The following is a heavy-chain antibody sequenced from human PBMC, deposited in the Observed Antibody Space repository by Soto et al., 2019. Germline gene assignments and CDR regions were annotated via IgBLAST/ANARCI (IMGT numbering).Heavy chain of an antibody. J-gene: IGHJ6*02. Sequence: QVQLQQWGAALLKPSETLSLTCAVYGGSFSGYYWSWIHQPPGKGLECIGEINHSGSTNYNPSLKARVTISVETSKNQFSLKLSSVTAADTAVYYCARGYCSGGSCYPSRAGYYYYGMDVWGQGTTVTVSS. V-gene: IGHV4-34*01. CDR3: ARGYCSGGSCYPSRAGYYYYGMDV. CDR2: INHSGST. D-gene: IGHD2-15*01. CDR1: GGSFSGYY.